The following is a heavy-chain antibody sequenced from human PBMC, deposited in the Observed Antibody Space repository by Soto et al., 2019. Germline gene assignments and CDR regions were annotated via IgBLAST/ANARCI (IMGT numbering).Heavy chain of an antibody. V-gene: IGHV1-58*02. Sequence: ASVKVSCKASGFTFTSSAMQWVRQARGQRLEWIGWIVVGSGNTNYAQKFQERVTITRDMSTSTAYMELSSLRSEDTAVYYCATPIPAASYYYYYYGMDVWGQGTTVTVSS. CDR1: GFTFTSSA. CDR2: IVVGSGNT. D-gene: IGHD2-2*01. CDR3: ATPIPAASYYYYYYGMDV. J-gene: IGHJ6*02.